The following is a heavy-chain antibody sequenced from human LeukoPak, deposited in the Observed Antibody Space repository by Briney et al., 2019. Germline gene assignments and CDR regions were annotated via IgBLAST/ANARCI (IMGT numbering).Heavy chain of an antibody. Sequence: ASVKVSCKASGYTFTSYGISWVRQAPGQGLEWMGWISAYNGNTNYAQKLQGRVTMTTDTSTSTAYMELRSLRSDDTAVYYCARDLYYYAYYYMDVWGKGTTVTVSS. V-gene: IGHV1-18*01. CDR1: GYTFTSYG. CDR2: ISAYNGNT. J-gene: IGHJ6*03. CDR3: ARDLYYYAYYYMDV.